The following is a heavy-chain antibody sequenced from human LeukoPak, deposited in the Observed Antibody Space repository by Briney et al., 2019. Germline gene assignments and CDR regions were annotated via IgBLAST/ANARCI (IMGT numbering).Heavy chain of an antibody. Sequence: GGSLRLSCAASGFTFSSYWVSWVRQAPGKGLEWVANIKQDGSEKYYVDSVKGRFTISRDNAKNSLYLQMNSLRAEDTAVYYCARVNYYDSSGYYYPNDYWGQGTLVTVSS. CDR1: GFTFSSYW. D-gene: IGHD3-22*01. J-gene: IGHJ4*02. V-gene: IGHV3-7*01. CDR3: ARVNYYDSSGYYYPNDY. CDR2: IKQDGSEK.